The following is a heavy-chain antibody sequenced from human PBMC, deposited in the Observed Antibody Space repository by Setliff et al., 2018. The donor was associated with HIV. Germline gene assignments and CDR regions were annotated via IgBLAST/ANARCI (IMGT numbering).Heavy chain of an antibody. CDR3: ARPDSRWYAGGRDPLYGMDV. D-gene: IGHD6-13*01. CDR2: INAGNGST. Sequence: ASVKVSCKASGYTFTNYAIQWVRQAPGQGLEWMGWINAGNGSTKYSQKFQGRVTITRDTFASTAYMELSSLRSEDTAVYYCARPDSRWYAGGRDPLYGMDVWGQGTTVTVSS. CDR1: GYTFTNYA. V-gene: IGHV1-3*01. J-gene: IGHJ6*02.